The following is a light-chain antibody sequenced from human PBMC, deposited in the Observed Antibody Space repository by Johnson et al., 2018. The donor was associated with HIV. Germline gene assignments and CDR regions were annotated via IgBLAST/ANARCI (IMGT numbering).Light chain of an antibody. CDR2: ENN. J-gene: IGLJ1*01. V-gene: IGLV1-51*02. Sequence: QSVLTQPPSVSAAPGQKVTISCSGSSSNIGYNSVSWYQQVPGAAPKLLIYENNKRPSGIADRFSASKSGTSATLDITGLQTGAEADYYCGAWDSGLTAHFVFGSGTTITVL. CDR3: GAWDSGLTAHFV. CDR1: SSNIGYNS.